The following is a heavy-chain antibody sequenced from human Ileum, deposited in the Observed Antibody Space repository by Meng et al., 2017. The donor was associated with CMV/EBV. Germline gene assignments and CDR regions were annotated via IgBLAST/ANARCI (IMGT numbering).Heavy chain of an antibody. D-gene: IGHD2-2*01. CDR1: VVSISSSGYF. J-gene: IGHJ4*02. V-gene: IGHV4-31*02. Sequence: AAVVSISSSGYFWSWVRQHPGKGLELIGYIYYSGTTYYNPSLKSRVTISLDTSRNQFSLKLNSVTDADTAMYYCARTGSTSWGYFDYWGQGTLVTVSS. CDR3: ARTGSTSWGYFDY. CDR2: IYYSGTT.